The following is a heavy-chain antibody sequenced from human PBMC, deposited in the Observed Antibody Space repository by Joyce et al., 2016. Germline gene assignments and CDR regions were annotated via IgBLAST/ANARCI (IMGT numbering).Heavy chain of an antibody. J-gene: IGHJ4*02. D-gene: IGHD5-18*01. CDR3: ASSPTGGTEQWLSPFDY. CDR1: GVSIRNNNYY. Sequence: PQLQESGPGLVKPSETLSLTCTVSGVSIRNNNYYWAWVRQTQGKGLEWIGTIYYSGTTYYSPSLKGRVTISVDTSKNQFSLRLTSVTAADTAVYYCASSPTGGTEQWLSPFDYWGQGILATVSS. V-gene: IGHV4-39*01. CDR2: IYYSGTT.